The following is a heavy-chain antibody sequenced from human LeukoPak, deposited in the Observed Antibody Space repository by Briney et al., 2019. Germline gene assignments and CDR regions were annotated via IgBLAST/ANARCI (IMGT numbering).Heavy chain of an antibody. V-gene: IGHV1-2*02. J-gene: IGHJ4*02. CDR1: EYTFTGFY. Sequence: ASVKVSCKASEYTFTGFYFHWVRQAPGQGLEWMGWINPNSGGTNYAQKFQGRVTMTRDTSISTAYMELSRLRSDDTAVYYCARVVITFGGVIVMWDYFDYWGQGTLVTVSS. D-gene: IGHD3-16*02. CDR2: INPNSGGT. CDR3: ARVVITFGGVIVMWDYFDY.